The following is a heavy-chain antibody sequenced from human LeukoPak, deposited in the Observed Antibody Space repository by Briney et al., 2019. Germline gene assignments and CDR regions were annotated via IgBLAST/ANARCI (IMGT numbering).Heavy chain of an antibody. CDR1: GGSITSSNYY. J-gene: IGHJ3*02. D-gene: IGHD6-6*01. CDR3: AVYSSSXXFHI. CDR2: IYYSGTT. Sequence: SETLSLTCTVSGGSITSSNYYYDWIRQPPGKGLEWIGNIYYSGTTYYNPSLRSRATISADTSKNLFSLRLSSVTAADTAVYYCAVYSSSXXFHIWGQGTVVTVSS. V-gene: IGHV4-39*01.